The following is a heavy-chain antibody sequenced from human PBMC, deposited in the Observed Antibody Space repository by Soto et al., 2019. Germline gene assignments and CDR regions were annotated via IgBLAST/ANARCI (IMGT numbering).Heavy chain of an antibody. CDR1: GYTFNTYY. CDR2: IHPSGGGT. J-gene: IGHJ4*02. D-gene: IGHD2-21*02. CDR3: ARGGHIAVVTASFDY. V-gene: IGHV1-46*02. Sequence: QVQLVQSGAEVRKPGASVKVSCKPSGYTFNTYYLHWLRQAPGQALEWMGVIHPSGGGTTYAQKFLGRVTVTRETSTTQVFMELSSLRSDDTAVYYCARGGHIAVVTASFDYWGQGTLVTVSS.